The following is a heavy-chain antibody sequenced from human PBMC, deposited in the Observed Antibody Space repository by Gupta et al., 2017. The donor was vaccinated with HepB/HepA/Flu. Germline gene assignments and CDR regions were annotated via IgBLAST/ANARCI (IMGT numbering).Heavy chain of an antibody. CDR1: GFTFSSYG. J-gene: IGHJ5*02. V-gene: IGHV3-33*01. CDR2: IWYDGSNK. CDR3: ARGGSLDYYDSSGYDWFDP. Sequence: QVQLVESGGGVVQPGRSLRLSCAASGFTFSSYGMHWVRQAPGKGLEWVAVIWYDGSNKYYADSVKGRFTISRDNSKNTLYLQMNSLRAEDTAVYYCARGGSLDYYDSSGYDWFDPWGQGTLVTVSS. D-gene: IGHD3-22*01.